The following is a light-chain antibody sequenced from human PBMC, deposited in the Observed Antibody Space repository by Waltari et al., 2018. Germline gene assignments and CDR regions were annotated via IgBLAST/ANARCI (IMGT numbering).Light chain of an antibody. J-gene: IGLJ3*02. CDR2: DDN. Sequence: FLLTQPHSVSESPGKTVTISCTRGSGNIGSNYVHWYQQRPGSAPTIVIYDDNQRPTGVPDRFSASIDTSSNSASLTISGLKTDDEADYYCQSYDSDNHWVFGGGTKLTVL. CDR1: SGNIGSNY. V-gene: IGLV6-57*04. CDR3: QSYDSDNHWV.